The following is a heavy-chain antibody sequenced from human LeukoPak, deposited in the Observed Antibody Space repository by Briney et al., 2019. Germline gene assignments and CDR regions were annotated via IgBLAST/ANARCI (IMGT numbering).Heavy chain of an antibody. D-gene: IGHD3-10*01. J-gene: IGHJ6*03. CDR2: IYYSGST. CDR1: GGSISTNSYH. Sequence: SETLSLTCTVSGGSISTNSYHWGWIRQPPGKGLEWIGSIYYSGSTYYNPSLKSRVTISVDTSKNQLSLKLSAVTAADTAVYYCASVRRGFGESSKYYSYYYMDVWGNGTTVPIS. V-gene: IGHV4-39*01. CDR3: ASVRRGFGESSKYYSYYYMDV.